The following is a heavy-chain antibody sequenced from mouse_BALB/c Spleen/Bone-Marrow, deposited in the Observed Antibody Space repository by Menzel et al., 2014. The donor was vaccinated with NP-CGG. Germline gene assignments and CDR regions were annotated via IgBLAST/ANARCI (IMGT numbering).Heavy chain of an antibody. J-gene: IGHJ4*01. CDR1: GYTFTDYY. V-gene: IGHV1-84*02. CDR3: ANLGRYAMDY. CDR2: IYPGSGST. D-gene: IGHD3-1*01. Sequence: VQLQQSGPELVKPGASVKISCKASGYTFTDYYINWVKQKPGQGPEWIGWIYPGSGSTKYNEKFKGKATLTVDTSSSTAYMQLSSLTSEDTAVYFCANLGRYAMDYWGQGTSVTVSS.